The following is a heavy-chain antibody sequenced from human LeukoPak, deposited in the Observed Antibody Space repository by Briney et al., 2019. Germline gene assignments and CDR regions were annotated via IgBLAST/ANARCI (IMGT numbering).Heavy chain of an antibody. CDR3: AKDRGGSGSYYYSAFDI. D-gene: IGHD3-10*01. V-gene: IGHV3-23*01. CDR2: ISGSGGST. CDR1: GFTFSSYA. J-gene: IGHJ3*02. Sequence: GGSLRLSCAASGFTFSSYAMSWVRQAPGKGLEWVSGISGSGGSTYYADSVKGRFTISRDNPKNTLYLEMNSLRADDTAVYYCAKDRGGSGSYYYSAFDIWGQGTMVTVSS.